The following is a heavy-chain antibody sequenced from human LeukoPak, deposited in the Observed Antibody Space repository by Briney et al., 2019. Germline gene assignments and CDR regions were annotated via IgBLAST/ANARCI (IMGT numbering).Heavy chain of an antibody. CDR2: IYSGGTI. Sequence: GGSLRFYCAASGFTISGNNMSWVRQAPGKGLEWVSVIYSGGTIYYADSVKGRFTISRDNSKNTVYLEMNSLRAEDTAVYCCARDGENHYYDYWGQGTPVTVST. CDR3: ARDGENHYYDY. J-gene: IGHJ4*02. CDR1: GFTISGNN. V-gene: IGHV3-66*01. D-gene: IGHD7-27*01.